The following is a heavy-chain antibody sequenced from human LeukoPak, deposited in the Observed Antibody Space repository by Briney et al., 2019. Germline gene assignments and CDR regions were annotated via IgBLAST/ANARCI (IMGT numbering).Heavy chain of an antibody. V-gene: IGHV1-3*01. CDR2: INAGNGNT. CDR3: ARGYSSGWYDY. D-gene: IGHD6-19*01. Sequence: ASVKVSCKASGYTFTSYAMNWVRQAPGQRLEWMGWINAGNGNTKYSQKFQGRVTITRDTSASTAYMELSSLRSEDTTVYYCARGYSSGWYDYWGQGTLVTVSS. J-gene: IGHJ4*02. CDR1: GYTFTSYA.